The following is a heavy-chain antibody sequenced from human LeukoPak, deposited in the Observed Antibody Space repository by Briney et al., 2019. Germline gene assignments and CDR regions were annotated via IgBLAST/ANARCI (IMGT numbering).Heavy chain of an antibody. J-gene: IGHJ5*02. CDR1: GFTFSSNY. V-gene: IGHV3-66*01. D-gene: IGHD3-22*01. Sequence: GGSLRLSCAVSGFTFSSNYMSWVRQAPGKGLEWVSVIYSGGSTYYPDSVKGRFTISRDNSKNTLYLQMGSLRAEDTAVYSCARDYYDSSGNYYVAWGQGTLVTVSS. CDR2: IYSGGST. CDR3: ARDYYDSSGNYYVA.